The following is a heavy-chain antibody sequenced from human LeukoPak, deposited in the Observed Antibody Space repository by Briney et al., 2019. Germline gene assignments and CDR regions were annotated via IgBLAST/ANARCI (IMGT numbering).Heavy chain of an antibody. J-gene: IGHJ4*02. V-gene: IGHV3-23*01. D-gene: IGHD3-10*01. CDR3: ATRYTYYYGSGSYRFDY. Sequence: GGSLRLSCAASGFTFSSYSMSWVRQAPGKGLEWVSAISGSGGSTYYADSVKGRFTISRDNSKNTLYLQMNSLRAEDTAVYYCATRYTYYYGSGSYRFDYWGQGTLVTVSS. CDR1: GFTFSSYS. CDR2: ISGSGGST.